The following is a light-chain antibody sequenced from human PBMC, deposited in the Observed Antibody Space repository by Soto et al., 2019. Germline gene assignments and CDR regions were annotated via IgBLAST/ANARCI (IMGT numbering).Light chain of an antibody. Sequence: EIVMTQSPATLSVSPGEGATLSCRASQSVNSNLAWYQQKPGQAPRLLIYGASTRATGIPARFSGRGSGTEFTLTISSLQSEDFPLYYCQQYNNWPLTFGGGTKVEIK. V-gene: IGKV3-15*01. J-gene: IGKJ4*01. CDR3: QQYNNWPLT. CDR1: QSVNSN. CDR2: GAS.